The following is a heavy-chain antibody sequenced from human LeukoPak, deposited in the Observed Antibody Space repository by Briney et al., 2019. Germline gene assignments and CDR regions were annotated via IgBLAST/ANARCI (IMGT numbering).Heavy chain of an antibody. V-gene: IGHV3-30-3*01. CDR2: ISYDGSNK. CDR1: GFTFSTYA. J-gene: IGHJ6*02. CDR3: ARALGSSSAWYSYYCHYAMDV. D-gene: IGHD6-6*01. Sequence: GGSLRLSCAASGFTFSTYAMYWVRQAPGKGLEWVAVISYDGSNKYYADSVKGQFTISRDNAKNTLYLQMNSLRAEDTAVSYCARALGSSSAWYSYYCHYAMDVWGEATT.